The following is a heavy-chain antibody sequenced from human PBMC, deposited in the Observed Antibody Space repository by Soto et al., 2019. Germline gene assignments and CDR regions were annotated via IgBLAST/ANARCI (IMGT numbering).Heavy chain of an antibody. D-gene: IGHD1-26*01. V-gene: IGHV4-61*01. CDR2: VYFSGST. Sequence: QVQLQESGPGLVKPSETLSLTCTVSGGSVSSRSYYWSWVRQPPGKGLEWIGSVYFSGSTKYNPSLKSRVTISVDTSKNQFSLKLSSVTAADTAVYYCARGRAYYGTDYWGQGTLVTVSS. CDR1: GGSVSSRSYY. J-gene: IGHJ4*02. CDR3: ARGRAYYGTDY.